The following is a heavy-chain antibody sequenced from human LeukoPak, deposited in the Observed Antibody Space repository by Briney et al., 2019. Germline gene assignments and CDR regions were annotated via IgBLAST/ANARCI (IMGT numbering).Heavy chain of an antibody. CDR3: AKEIRRETFGVVTAFDY. D-gene: IGHD3-3*01. J-gene: IGHJ4*02. CDR2: ISYDGSNK. V-gene: IGHV3-30-3*01. Sequence: GGSLRLSCAASGFTFSSYAMHWVRQAPGKGLEWVAVISYDGSNKYYADSVKGRFTISRDNSKNTLYLQMNSLRAEDTAVYFCAKEIRRETFGVVTAFDYWGQGTLVTVSS. CDR1: GFTFSSYA.